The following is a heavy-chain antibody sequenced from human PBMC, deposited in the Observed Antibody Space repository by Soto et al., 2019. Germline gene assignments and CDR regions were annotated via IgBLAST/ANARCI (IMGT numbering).Heavy chain of an antibody. CDR3: GRDIERIRRPHNNCVGPGH. J-gene: IGHJ4*02. Sequence: PGGSLRLSCAACGFTFNSYSIHWVRQAPGQGLEWVAVISFNGIDTYYADSVKGRVTISRDNSRNTVFLQMTSLRTEDTAVFYCGRDIERIRRPHNNCVGPGHLGQGTLVTICS. CDR2: ISFNGIDT. V-gene: IGHV3-30*04. CDR1: GFTFNSYS. D-gene: IGHD1-1*01.